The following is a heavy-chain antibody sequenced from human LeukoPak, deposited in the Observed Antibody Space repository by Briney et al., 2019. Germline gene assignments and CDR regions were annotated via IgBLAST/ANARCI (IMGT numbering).Heavy chain of an antibody. D-gene: IGHD1-7*01. V-gene: IGHV1-18*01. CDR2: ISTGNGNT. Sequence: ASVKVSCKASGDTFIRYGICWVRQAPGLGLEWMGWISTGNGNTNYGQKFQGRVTMTTDTSTGTAYMELRSLRSDDTAMYYCARANNWNYALGYWGQGTLVTVSS. CDR3: ARANNWNYALGY. J-gene: IGHJ4*02. CDR1: GDTFIRYG.